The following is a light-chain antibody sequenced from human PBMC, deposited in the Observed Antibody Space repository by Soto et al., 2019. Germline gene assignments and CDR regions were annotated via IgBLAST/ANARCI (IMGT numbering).Light chain of an antibody. Sequence: EILLTQSPATLSLSPGERATLSCRASQDVDSYLAWYQQTPGQAPRLLIYDASNRAPGIPARFSGSGSGTDFTLTISSLAPEDFVVYYCQQRNTWPFTFGPGTKVDIK. V-gene: IGKV3-11*01. CDR3: QQRNTWPFT. CDR1: QDVDSY. J-gene: IGKJ3*01. CDR2: DAS.